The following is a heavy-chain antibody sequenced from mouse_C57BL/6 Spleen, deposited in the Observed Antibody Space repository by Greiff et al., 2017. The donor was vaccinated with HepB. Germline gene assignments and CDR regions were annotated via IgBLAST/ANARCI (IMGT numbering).Heavy chain of an antibody. CDR2: IYPYNGVS. J-gene: IGHJ4*01. V-gene: IGHV1-31*01. CDR3: ARGAYDGSSFYYAMDY. D-gene: IGHD1-1*01. CDR1: GYSFTGYY. Sequence: QQSGPELVKPGASVKISCKASGYSFTGYYMHWVKQSHGNILDWIGYIYPYNGVSSYNQKFKGKATLTVDKSSSTAYMELRSLTSEDSAVYYCARGAYDGSSFYYAMDYWGQGTSVTVSS.